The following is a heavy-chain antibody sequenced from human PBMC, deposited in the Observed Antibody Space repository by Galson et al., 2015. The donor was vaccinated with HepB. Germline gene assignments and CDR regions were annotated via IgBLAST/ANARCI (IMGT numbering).Heavy chain of an antibody. V-gene: IGHV3-9*01. CDR2: ISWNSGSI. Sequence: SLRLSCAASGFTFDDYAMHWVRQAPGKGLEWVSGISWNSGSIGYADSVKGRFTISRDNAKNSLYLQMNSLRAEDTALYYCAKDMGAKVGATSHTYFDYWGQGTLVTVSS. CDR1: GFTFDDYA. J-gene: IGHJ4*02. CDR3: AKDMGAKVGATSHTYFDY. D-gene: IGHD1-26*01.